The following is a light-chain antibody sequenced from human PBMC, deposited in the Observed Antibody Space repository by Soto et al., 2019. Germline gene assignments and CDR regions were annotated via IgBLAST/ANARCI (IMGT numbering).Light chain of an antibody. Sequence: QSALTQPRSVSGSPGQSVTISCTGTSSDVGGYNYVSWYQQHPGKATKLMISDVSKRPSGVPDRFSGSKSGNTASLTISGLQAENEAEYFGCPYAGSYTWVFGGGTKLTVL. CDR1: SSDVGGYNY. CDR3: CPYAGSYTWV. J-gene: IGLJ3*02. V-gene: IGLV2-11*01. CDR2: DVS.